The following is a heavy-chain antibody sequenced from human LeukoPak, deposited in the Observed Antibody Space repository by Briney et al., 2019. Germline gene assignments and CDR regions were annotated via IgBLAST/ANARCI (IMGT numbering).Heavy chain of an antibody. J-gene: IGHJ4*02. Sequence: GESLKISCKGSGYSFTSYWIGWVRQMPGKGLEWMGIIYPGDSDTRYSPSFQGQVTISADKPISTAYLQWCSLKASDTAMYYCARIEQQLDGDFDYWGQGTLVTVSS. CDR1: GYSFTSYW. CDR3: ARIEQQLDGDFDY. D-gene: IGHD6-13*01. CDR2: IYPGDSDT. V-gene: IGHV5-51*04.